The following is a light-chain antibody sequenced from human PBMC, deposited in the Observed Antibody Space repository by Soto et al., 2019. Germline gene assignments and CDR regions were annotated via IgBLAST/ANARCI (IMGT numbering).Light chain of an antibody. CDR2: AAS. Sequence: AIRMTQSPSSLSASTGDRVTITCRASQGISSYLAWYQQKPGKAPKLLIYAASTLQSGVPSRFSGSGSGTDFTLTISCLQSEDFATYCCQQYYSYSITFGQGTRLEIK. V-gene: IGKV1-8*01. J-gene: IGKJ5*01. CDR3: QQYYSYSIT. CDR1: QGISSY.